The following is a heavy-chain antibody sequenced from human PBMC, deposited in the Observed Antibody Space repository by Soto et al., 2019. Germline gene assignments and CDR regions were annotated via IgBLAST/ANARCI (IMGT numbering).Heavy chain of an antibody. V-gene: IGHV3-21*01. D-gene: IGHD3-10*01. CDR1: GFTFSSYS. Sequence: GGSLRLSCAASGFTFSSYSMNWVRQAPGKGLEWVSSISSSSSYIYYADSVKGRFTISRDNAKNSLYLQMNSLRAEDTAVYYCASSGSGSYYKSWFDPWVQGTLVTVSS. CDR3: ASSGSGSYYKSWFDP. CDR2: ISSSSSYI. J-gene: IGHJ5*02.